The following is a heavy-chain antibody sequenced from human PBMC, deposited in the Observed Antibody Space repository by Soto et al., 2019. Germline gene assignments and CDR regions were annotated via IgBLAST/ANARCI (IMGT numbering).Heavy chain of an antibody. CDR2: ISDDGVNK. CDR3: AKDKGKRYFDY. V-gene: IGHV3-30*18. J-gene: IGHJ4*02. Sequence: GGSLRLSCVASGLTFSRAGMHWVRQAPGKGLEWVAVISDDGVNKYYADSVRGRFTISRDNSRDTHYLQMHSLRVEDTAVYYCAKDKGKRYFDYWGQGTLVTVSS. CDR1: GLTFSRAG.